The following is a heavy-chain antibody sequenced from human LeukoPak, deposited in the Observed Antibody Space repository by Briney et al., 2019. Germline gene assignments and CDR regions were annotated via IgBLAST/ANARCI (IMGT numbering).Heavy chain of an antibody. CDR2: ISYDGSNK. Sequence: GGSLRLSCAASGFTFSSYAMHWVRQAPGKGLEWVAVISYDGSNKYYADSVKGRFTISRDSSKNTLYLQMNSLRAEDTAVYYCARATYYYDSSGYYYRTYYFDYWGQGTLVTVSS. CDR3: ARATYYYDSSGYYYRTYYFDY. D-gene: IGHD3-22*01. V-gene: IGHV3-30*04. J-gene: IGHJ4*02. CDR1: GFTFSSYA.